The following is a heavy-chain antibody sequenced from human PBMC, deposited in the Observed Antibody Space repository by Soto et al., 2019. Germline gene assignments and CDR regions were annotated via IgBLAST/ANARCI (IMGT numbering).Heavy chain of an antibody. CDR3: ASRHSSPYFDY. J-gene: IGHJ4*02. CDR2: IYYSGST. Sequence: SETLSLTCAVSGDSISSDKWWSWVRQPPGKGLEWIGSIYYSGSTYYNPSLKSRVTISVDTSKNQFSLKLNSVTAADTAVYYCASRHSSPYFDYWGQGTLVTAPQ. V-gene: IGHV4-30-4*01. D-gene: IGHD6-13*01. CDR1: GDSISSDKW.